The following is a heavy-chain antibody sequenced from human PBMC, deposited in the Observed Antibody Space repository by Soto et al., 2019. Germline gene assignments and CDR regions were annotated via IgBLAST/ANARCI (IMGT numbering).Heavy chain of an antibody. D-gene: IGHD2-2*02. V-gene: IGHV4-59*01. CDR1: GGSISSYY. CDR3: ARDDHGVYNY. Sequence: SETLSLTCTVSGGSISSYYWSWIRQPPGKGLEWIGYSYCSGSTNYNTSLKSRVTISVDTSKNQFSLKLSSVTAADTAMYYCARDDHGVYNYWGQGTLVTVSS. CDR2: SYCSGST. J-gene: IGHJ4*02.